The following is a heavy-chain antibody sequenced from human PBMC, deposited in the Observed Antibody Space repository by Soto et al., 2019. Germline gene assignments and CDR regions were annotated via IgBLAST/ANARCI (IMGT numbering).Heavy chain of an antibody. Sequence: PSETLSRNCRVSGSSIPNSFSCGWIRQSPVKGLEWIGSISHTGRTSYNPSLRSRVSISVDTSKDQFSLTLTSVTAADTAVYYCARDPANLALAVAYFDSWGQGTLVTVSS. CDR3: ARDPANLALAVAYFDS. J-gene: IGHJ4*02. D-gene: IGHD2-15*01. CDR2: ISHTGRT. CDR1: GSSIPNSFS. V-gene: IGHV4-38-2*02.